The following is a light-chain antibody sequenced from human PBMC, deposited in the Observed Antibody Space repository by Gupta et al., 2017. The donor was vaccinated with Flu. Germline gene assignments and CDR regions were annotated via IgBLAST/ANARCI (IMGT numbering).Light chain of an antibody. CDR2: RDN. CDR1: KLGDES. V-gene: IGLV3-1*01. Sequence: GQTGSITGFAGKLGDESACWWQQKPGQSPVLLIYRDNKRPSGVPERFSGSNSGNTATLTITETQAMDEADYYCQAWDSSTEDVVFGGGTKLTVL. J-gene: IGLJ2*01. CDR3: QAWDSSTEDVV.